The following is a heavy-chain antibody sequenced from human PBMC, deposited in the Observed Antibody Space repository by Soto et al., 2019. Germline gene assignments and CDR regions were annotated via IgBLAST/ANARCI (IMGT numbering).Heavy chain of an antibody. D-gene: IGHD2-21*01. CDR1: GGSISSGGYS. CDR2: IYHSGST. CDR3: ARGNVVAIDY. Sequence: LSLTCAVSGGSISSGGYSWSWIRQPPGKGLEWIGYIYHSGSTYYNPSLKSRVTISVDRSKNQFSLKLSSVTAADTAVYYCARGNVVAIDYWGQGTLVTVS. J-gene: IGHJ4*02. V-gene: IGHV4-30-2*01.